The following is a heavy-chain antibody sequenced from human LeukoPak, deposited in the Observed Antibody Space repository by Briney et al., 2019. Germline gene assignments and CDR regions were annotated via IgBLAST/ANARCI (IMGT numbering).Heavy chain of an antibody. J-gene: IGHJ4*02. CDR1: GFTFSSYA. D-gene: IGHD2-21*02. CDR2: ITGSDGST. V-gene: IGHV3-23*01. Sequence: GGSLRLSCAASGFTFSSYAMSWVRQAPGKGLEWVSSITGSDGSTYYADSVQGRFTISRDNAKNTLYLQMNSLRAEDTAVYYCAPLWGVTSLTWGQGTLVTVSS. CDR3: APLWGVTSLT.